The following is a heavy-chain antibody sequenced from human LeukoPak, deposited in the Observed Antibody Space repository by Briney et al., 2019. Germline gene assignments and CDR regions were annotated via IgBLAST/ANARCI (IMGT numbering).Heavy chain of an antibody. D-gene: IGHD3-10*01. V-gene: IGHV4-4*07. CDR2: IHTSGST. CDR1: GGSISSYY. CDR3: ARDRYIYGSGDIYDY. J-gene: IGHJ4*02. Sequence: NPSETLSLTCTVSGGSISSYYWSWIRQPAGEGLEWTGRIHTSGSTNYNPSLKSRVTMSVDTSKNQFSLKLSSVTAADTAVYYCARDRYIYGSGDIYDYWGQGTLLTVSS.